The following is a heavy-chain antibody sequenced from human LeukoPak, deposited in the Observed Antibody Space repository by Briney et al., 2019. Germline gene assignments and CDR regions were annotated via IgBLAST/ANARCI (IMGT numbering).Heavy chain of an antibody. D-gene: IGHD5-24*01. V-gene: IGHV1-46*01. CDR3: ARDLGEMASSSYYYYYYMDV. J-gene: IGHJ6*03. Sequence: ASVKVSCKASGYTFTSYYMHWVRQAPGEGLEWMGIINPSGGSTSYAQKFQGRVTMTTDTSTSTAYMELRSLRSDDTAVYYCARDLGEMASSSYYYYYYMDVWGKGTTVTVSS. CDR2: INPSGGST. CDR1: GYTFTSYY.